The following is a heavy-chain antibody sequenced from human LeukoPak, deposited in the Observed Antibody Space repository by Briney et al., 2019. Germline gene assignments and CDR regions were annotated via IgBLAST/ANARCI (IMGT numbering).Heavy chain of an antibody. J-gene: IGHJ4*02. CDR2: IDPSDSYT. V-gene: IGHV5-10-1*01. Sequence: PGESLKISCKGSGYSFTSYWISWVRQMPGKGLEWMGRIDPSDSYTNYSPSFQGHVTISADKSISTAYLQWSSLKASDTAMYYCARHPVHYYYDSSGYVYYFDYWGQGTLVTVSS. CDR1: GYSFTSYW. CDR3: ARHPVHYYYDSSGYVYYFDY. D-gene: IGHD3-22*01.